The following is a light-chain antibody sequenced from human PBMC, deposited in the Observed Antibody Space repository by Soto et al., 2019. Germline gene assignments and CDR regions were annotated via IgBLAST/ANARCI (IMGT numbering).Light chain of an antibody. V-gene: IGLV1-40*01. Sequence: QSVLTQPPSVSGAPGQRVTLSCTGSSSNFGARYDVHWYQHIPGKAPKLIIFGNTNRPSGVPDRFSGSRSGTSASLVIAGLQPEDEAHYYCQSYDTRLGAELFGGWTKVTVL. CDR3: QSYDTRLGAEL. CDR2: GNT. J-gene: IGLJ3*02. CDR1: SSNFGARYD.